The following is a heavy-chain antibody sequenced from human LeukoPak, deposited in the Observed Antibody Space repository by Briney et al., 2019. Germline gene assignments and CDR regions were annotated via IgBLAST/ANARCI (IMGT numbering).Heavy chain of an antibody. V-gene: IGHV3-23*01. CDR2: LSGSDGTT. CDR3: AKGLSGGSWVQY. D-gene: IGHD2-15*01. J-gene: IGHJ1*01. CDR1: GFTLSSYG. Sequence: GGSLRLSCAASGFTLSSYGMSWVRQAPGKGLEWVSDLSGSDGTTYYAGSVKGRLTISRDNSKNTMYLQMNSLRAEDTAVYYCAKGLSGGSWVQYWGRGSLVTVSS.